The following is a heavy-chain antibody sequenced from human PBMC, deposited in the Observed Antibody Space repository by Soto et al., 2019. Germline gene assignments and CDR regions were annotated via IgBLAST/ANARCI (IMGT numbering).Heavy chain of an antibody. Sequence: SETLSLTCAVSGDSISSADYYWSWIRQTPGKGLEWIGHIFYSGTTYYNPSLKSRLTISVDTSKNHFSLRLTSVTAADTAVYYCARDLWVEPELYYYGMDVWGQGTTVTVSS. CDR3: ARDLWVEPELYYYGMDV. V-gene: IGHV4-30-4*01. D-gene: IGHD1-1*01. CDR2: IFYSGTT. CDR1: GDSISSADYY. J-gene: IGHJ6*02.